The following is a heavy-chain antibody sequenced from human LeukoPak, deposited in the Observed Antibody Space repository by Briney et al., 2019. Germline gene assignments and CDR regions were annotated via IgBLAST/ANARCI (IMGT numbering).Heavy chain of an antibody. CDR3: ARDRPSYDFWSGYYEYYYYYMDV. CDR2: ISSSGSTI. V-gene: IGHV3-11*04. CDR1: GFTFSDYY. Sequence: GGSLRLSCAASGFTFSDYYMSWIHQAPGKGLEWVSYISSSGSTIYYADSVKGRFTISGDKAKNSLYMQMNSLRAEDTAVYYCARDRPSYDFWSGYYEYYYYYMDVWGKGTTVTVSS. J-gene: IGHJ6*03. D-gene: IGHD3-3*01.